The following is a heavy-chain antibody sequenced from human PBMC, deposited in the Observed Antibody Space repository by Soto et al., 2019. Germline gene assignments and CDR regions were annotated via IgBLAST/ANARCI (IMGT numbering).Heavy chain of an antibody. CDR1: GGSISSGGYY. Sequence: SETLSLTCTVSGGSISSGGYYWSWIRQHPGKGLEWIGYIYYSGSTYYNPSLKSRVTISVDTSKNQFSLKLSSVTAADTAVYYCARERYSSGWYGLDYWGQGTLVTVSS. D-gene: IGHD6-19*01. CDR2: IYYSGST. CDR3: ARERYSSGWYGLDY. J-gene: IGHJ4*02. V-gene: IGHV4-31*03.